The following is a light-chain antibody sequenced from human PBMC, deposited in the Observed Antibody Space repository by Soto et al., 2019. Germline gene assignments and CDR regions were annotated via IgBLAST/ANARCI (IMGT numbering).Light chain of an antibody. CDR2: GLT. Sequence: QSALTQPASVSGSPGQSITISCTGTSSDIGAYNYVSWYQQHPGKAPKPLIYGLTNRPSGVSNRFSGSKSGNTASLTISGLQAEDDADYYCSSYTTSLTLVFGGGTKLTVL. V-gene: IGLV2-14*01. CDR1: SSDIGAYNY. CDR3: SSYTTSLTLV. J-gene: IGLJ3*02.